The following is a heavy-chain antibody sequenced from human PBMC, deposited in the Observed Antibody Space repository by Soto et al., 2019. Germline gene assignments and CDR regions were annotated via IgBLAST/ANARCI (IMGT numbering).Heavy chain of an antibody. CDR3: TTEFIWSRITMIVVGSLPRSPTQNYFDY. V-gene: IGHV1-18*01. CDR2: ISAYNGNT. D-gene: IGHD3-22*01. Sequence: GASVKVSCKASGYTFTSYGISWVRQAPGQGLEWMGWISAYNGNTKYSQKFQGRVTITRDTSTSTAYMELNSLKTEDTAVYYCTTEFIWSRITMIVVGSLPRSPTQNYFDYWGQGTLLTVSS. CDR1: GYTFTSYG. J-gene: IGHJ4*02.